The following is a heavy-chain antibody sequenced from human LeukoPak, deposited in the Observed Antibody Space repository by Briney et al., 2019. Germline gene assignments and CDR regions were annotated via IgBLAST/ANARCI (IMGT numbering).Heavy chain of an antibody. Sequence: ASVKVSCKASGGTFSSYAISWVRQAPGQGLEWMGGIIPILGTANYAQKFQGRVTITTDESTSTAYMELSSLRSEDTAVYYCARDLTGTNWFDPWGQGTLATVSS. CDR2: IIPILGTA. D-gene: IGHD1-7*01. V-gene: IGHV1-69*05. J-gene: IGHJ5*02. CDR1: GGTFSSYA. CDR3: ARDLTGTNWFDP.